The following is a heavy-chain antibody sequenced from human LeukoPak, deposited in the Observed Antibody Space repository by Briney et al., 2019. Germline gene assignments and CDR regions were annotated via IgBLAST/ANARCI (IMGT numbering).Heavy chain of an antibody. CDR3: ATSSTWHKFDY. V-gene: IGHV3-48*04. CDR2: ISSSSNKI. D-gene: IGHD6-13*01. CDR1: GFTFSSYS. Sequence: GRSLRLSCAASGFTFSSYSMNWVRQAPGKGLEWVSYISSSSNKIYYADSVKGRFTISRDNAKNSLYVQVNSLRAGDTAVYYCATSSTWHKFDYWGQGILVTVSS. J-gene: IGHJ4*02.